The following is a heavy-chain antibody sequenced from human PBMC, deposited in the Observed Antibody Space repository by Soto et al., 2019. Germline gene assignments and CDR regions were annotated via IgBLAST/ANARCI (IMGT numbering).Heavy chain of an antibody. D-gene: IGHD6-13*01. V-gene: IGHV1-69*06. Sequence: QVQLEQSGSEVQKSGSSVKVSCKASGYSFSSHAITWVRQAPGQGLEWMGGIIPVFGTPTYAQKFQGRPTISADKSTNTSSLELRSLRSEDTAVYYCARGGALSTSWYWGDGLDSWGQGTQVTVSS. J-gene: IGHJ4*02. CDR2: IIPVFGTP. CDR1: GYSFSSHA. CDR3: ARGGALSTSWYWGDGLDS.